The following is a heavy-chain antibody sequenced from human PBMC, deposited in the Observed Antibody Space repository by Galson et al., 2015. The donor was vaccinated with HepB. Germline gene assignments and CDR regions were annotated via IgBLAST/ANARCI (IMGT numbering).Heavy chain of an antibody. CDR2: ISSSGSYR. J-gene: IGHJ4*02. V-gene: IGHV3-21*01. Sequence: SLRLSCAASGFTFSSYTMNWVRQAPGKGLEWVSSISSSGSYRSYADSVMGRFSISRDNAKNSLFLRMSNLRAEDTALYYCAKDRNARDYDLLAGLDYWGQGIMVTVSS. CDR1: GFTFSSYT. CDR3: AKDRNARDYDLLAGLDY. D-gene: IGHD3-9*01.